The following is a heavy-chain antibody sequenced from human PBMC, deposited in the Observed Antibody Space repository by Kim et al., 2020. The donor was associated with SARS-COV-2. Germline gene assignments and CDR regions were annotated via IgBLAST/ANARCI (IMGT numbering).Heavy chain of an antibody. CDR1: GGSISSYY. Sequence: SETLSLTCTVSGGSISSYYWSWIRQPPGKGLEWIGYIYYSGSTNYNPSLKSRVTISVDTSKNQFSLKLSSVTDADTAVYYCAGIPRLGLYYYYGMDVWGQGTKVPVSS. J-gene: IGHJ6*02. CDR2: IYYSGST. CDR3: AGIPRLGLYYYYGMDV. D-gene: IGHD4-17*01. V-gene: IGHV4-59*01.